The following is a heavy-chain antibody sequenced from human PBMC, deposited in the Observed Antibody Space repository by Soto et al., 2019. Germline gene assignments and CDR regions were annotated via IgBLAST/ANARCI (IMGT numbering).Heavy chain of an antibody. CDR2: INTDGGGT. Sequence: GASVKVSCKASGYTFTDYYIHWVRQAPGQGLEWLGWINTDGGGTNYARKFEGSVTMTRDTSINTVYLEVNGLTSDDTAIYSCARDIYIAAAGTAYDYWGQGTLVTVSS. CDR1: GYTFTDYY. CDR3: ARDIYIAAAGTAYDY. V-gene: IGHV1-2*04. D-gene: IGHD6-13*01. J-gene: IGHJ4*02.